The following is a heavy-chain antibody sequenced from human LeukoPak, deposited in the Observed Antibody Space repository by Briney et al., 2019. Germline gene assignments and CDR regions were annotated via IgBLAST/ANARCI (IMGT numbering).Heavy chain of an antibody. CDR3: ARGYESSSWYGINKPEYNWFDP. D-gene: IGHD6-13*01. J-gene: IGHJ5*02. CDR2: INWNGGST. V-gene: IGHV3-20*04. Sequence: GGSLRLSCAASGFTFDDYGMSWVRQAPGKGLEWVSGINWNGGSTGYADSVKGRFTISRDNAKNSLYLQMNSLRAEDTALYSCARGYESSSWYGINKPEYNWFDPWGQGTLVT. CDR1: GFTFDDYG.